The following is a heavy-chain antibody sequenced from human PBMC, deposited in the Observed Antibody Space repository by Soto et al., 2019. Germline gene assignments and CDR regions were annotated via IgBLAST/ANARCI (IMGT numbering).Heavy chain of an antibody. CDR3: ARQHLPPIVLMVYAPSDRGMDV. J-gene: IGHJ6*02. V-gene: IGHV5-10-1*01. Sequence: TGESLKISCKGSGYSFTSYGISWVRQMPGKGLEWMGRIDPSDSYTNYSPSFQGHVTISADKSISTAYLQWSSLKASDTAMYYCARQHLPPIVLMVYAPSDRGMDVWGQGTTVTVSS. D-gene: IGHD2-8*01. CDR1: GYSFTSYG. CDR2: IDPSDSYT.